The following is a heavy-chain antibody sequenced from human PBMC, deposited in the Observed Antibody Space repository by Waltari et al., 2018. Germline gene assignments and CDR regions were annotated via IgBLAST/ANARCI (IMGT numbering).Heavy chain of an antibody. CDR3: TREVVPAATIVVNWFDP. CDR1: GYTFTSYA. V-gene: IGHV7-4-1*02. CDR2: IITSSGNP. J-gene: IGHJ5*02. Sequence: QVQLVQSGSELKKPGASVKVSCKASGYTFTSYAITWVRQAPGQGLELMGWIITSSGNPTYAQGFTGRFVFSLDTSVSTAYLQINNLQADDTAIYYCTREVVPAATIVVNWFDPWGQGTLVTVSS. D-gene: IGHD2-2*01.